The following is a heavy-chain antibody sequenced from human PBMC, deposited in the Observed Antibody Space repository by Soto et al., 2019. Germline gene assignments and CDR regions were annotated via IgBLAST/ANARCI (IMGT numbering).Heavy chain of an antibody. Sequence: QVQLVESGGGVVQPGRSLRLSCAASGFTFSSYAMHWVRPAPGKGLEWVAVISYDGSNKYYADSVKGRFTISRDNSKNTLYLQMNSLRAEDTAVYYCARDRGEVVVAARHWSNWFDPWGQGTLVTVSS. CDR2: ISYDGSNK. CDR1: GFTFSSYA. D-gene: IGHD2-15*01. J-gene: IGHJ5*02. V-gene: IGHV3-30-3*01. CDR3: ARDRGEVVVAARHWSNWFDP.